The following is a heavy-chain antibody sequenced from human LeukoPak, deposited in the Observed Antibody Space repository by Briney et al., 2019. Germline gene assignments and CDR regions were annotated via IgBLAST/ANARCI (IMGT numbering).Heavy chain of an antibody. CDR1: GGSISSGDYY. D-gene: IGHD3-3*01. V-gene: IGHV4-30-4*01. J-gene: IGHJ5*02. Sequence: SETLSLTCTVSGGSISSGDYYWSWIRQPPGKGLEWIGYIYYSGSTYYNPSLESRVTISVDTSKNQFSLKLSSVTAADTAVYYCARGLRFLEWLGPWFDPWGQGTLVTVSS. CDR3: ARGLRFLEWLGPWFDP. CDR2: IYYSGST.